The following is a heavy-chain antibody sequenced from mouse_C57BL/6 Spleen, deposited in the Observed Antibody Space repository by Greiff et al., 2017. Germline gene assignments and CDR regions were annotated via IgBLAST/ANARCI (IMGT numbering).Heavy chain of an antibody. Sequence: QVQLQQPGAELVRPGSSVKLSCKASGYTFTSYWMHWVKQRPIQGLEWIGNIDPSDSETHYNQKFKDKATLTVDKSTSTAYMQLSSLTSEDSAVYYCASGGQLRLAFDYWGQGTTLTVSS. CDR2: IDPSDSET. J-gene: IGHJ2*01. CDR3: ASGGQLRLAFDY. V-gene: IGHV1-52*01. CDR1: GYTFTSYW. D-gene: IGHD3-2*02.